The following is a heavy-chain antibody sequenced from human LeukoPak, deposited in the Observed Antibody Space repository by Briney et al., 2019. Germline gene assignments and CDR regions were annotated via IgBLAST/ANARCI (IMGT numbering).Heavy chain of an antibody. V-gene: IGHV3-53*01. CDR2: VYGGGTT. J-gene: IGHJ4*02. CDR3: ARIDSSGFYPAY. CDR1: GFTVSSNF. D-gene: IGHD3-22*01. Sequence: GGSLRLSCAASGFTVSSNFMSWVRQAPGKGLEWVSVVYGGGTTYYADSVKGRFTISRDNSKNALYLQMNSLRVEDTAVYYCARIDSSGFYPAYWGQGTLVTVST.